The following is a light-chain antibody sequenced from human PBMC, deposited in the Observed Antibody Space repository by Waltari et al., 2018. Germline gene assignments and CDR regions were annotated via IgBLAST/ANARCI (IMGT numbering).Light chain of an antibody. Sequence: IQMSQSPSSLSASVGDRVTITCRASQGISSYLNWYQQKPGKAPKLLIYYANILASGVPSRFSGSGSGTEFTLTISRLQPEDFATYYCQQCNSYPRTFGQGTKVEIK. CDR3: QQCNSYPRT. CDR2: YAN. CDR1: QGISSY. J-gene: IGKJ1*01. V-gene: IGKV1-13*02.